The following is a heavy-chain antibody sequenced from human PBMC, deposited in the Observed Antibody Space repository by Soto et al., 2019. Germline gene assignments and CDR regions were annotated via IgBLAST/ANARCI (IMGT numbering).Heavy chain of an antibody. Sequence: PSETLSLTRAVYGGSFSGYYWSWIRQPPGKGLEWIGEINHSGSTNHNPSLKSRVTISVDTSKNQFSLKLSSVTAADTAVYYCARVEWRTGYCSSTSCSHWYFDYWGQGTLVTVSS. V-gene: IGHV4-34*01. CDR2: INHSGST. CDR3: ARVEWRTGYCSSTSCSHWYFDY. J-gene: IGHJ4*02. CDR1: GGSFSGYY. D-gene: IGHD2-2*01.